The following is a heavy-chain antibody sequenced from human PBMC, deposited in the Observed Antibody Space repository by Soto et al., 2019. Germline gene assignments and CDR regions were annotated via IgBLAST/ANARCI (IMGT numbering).Heavy chain of an antibody. CDR3: ANDCAFWSGYPRTFDY. V-gene: IGHV3-23*01. D-gene: IGHD3-3*01. CDR1: GFTFSSYA. Sequence: EVQLLESGGGLVQPGGSLRLSCAASGFTFSSYAMSWVRQAPGKGLEWVSAISGSGGSTYYADSVKGRFTISRDNSKNTLYLQMNSLRAEDTAVYYCANDCAFWSGYPRTFDYWGQGPLVTVSS. J-gene: IGHJ4*02. CDR2: ISGSGGST.